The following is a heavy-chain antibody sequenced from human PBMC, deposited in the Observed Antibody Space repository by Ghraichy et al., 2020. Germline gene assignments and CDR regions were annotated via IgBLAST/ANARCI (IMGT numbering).Heavy chain of an antibody. Sequence: SETLSLTCAVYGGSFSGYYWNWIRQPPGKGLEWIGESDQGGSTNYNPSLKPRVTISMDTSESQFSLRLTSVTAADTAVYYCARGRPNYDFLTGYYRGAFDIWGQGTLVTVSS. CDR3: ARGRPNYDFLTGYYRGAFDI. CDR1: GGSFSGYY. CDR2: SDQGGST. J-gene: IGHJ3*02. D-gene: IGHD3-9*01. V-gene: IGHV4-34*01.